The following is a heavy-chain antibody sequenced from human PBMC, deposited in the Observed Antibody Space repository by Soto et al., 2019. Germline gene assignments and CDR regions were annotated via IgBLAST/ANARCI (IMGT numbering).Heavy chain of an antibody. V-gene: IGHV1-3*01. CDR3: ARDGHCSGGSCYSGGMDV. CDR1: GYTFTSYA. CDR2: INAGNGNT. Sequence: ASVKVSCKASGYTFTSYAMHWVRQAPGQRLEWMGWINAGNGNTNYSQKFQGRVTMTRDTSTSTAYMELSRLRSDDTAVYYCARDGHCSGGSCYSGGMDVWGQGTTVTVS. D-gene: IGHD2-15*01. J-gene: IGHJ6*02.